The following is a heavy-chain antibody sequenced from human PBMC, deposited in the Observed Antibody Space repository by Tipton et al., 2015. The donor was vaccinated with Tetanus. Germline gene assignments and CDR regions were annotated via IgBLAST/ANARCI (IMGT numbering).Heavy chain of an antibody. J-gene: IGHJ6*02. CDR3: AKLSRDPDYYYYGMDV. D-gene: IGHD5-24*01. CDR2: ISGSGGRT. CDR1: GFTFSSYA. Sequence: SLRLSCAASGFTFSSYAMTWVRQAPGKGLEWVSGISGSGGRTYYADSVKGRFTTSRDNSKNTLNLQMNSLRAEDTAVYHCAKLSRDPDYYYYGMDVWGQGTTVTVSS. V-gene: IGHV3-23*01.